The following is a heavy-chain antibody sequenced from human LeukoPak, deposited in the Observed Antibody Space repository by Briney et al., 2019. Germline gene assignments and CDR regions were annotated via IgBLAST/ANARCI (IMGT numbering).Heavy chain of an antibody. CDR1: GFTFSSYW. J-gene: IGHJ4*02. D-gene: IGHD3-9*01. V-gene: IGHV3-7*01. CDR3: AREGGGYDILTGYYYFDY. Sequence: GGSLRLSCAASGFTFSSYWMSWVRQAPGKGLEWVANIKQDGSEKYYVDSVKGRFTISRDNARNSLYLQMNSLRAEDTAVYYCAREGGGYDILTGYYYFDYWGQGTLVTVSS. CDR2: IKQDGSEK.